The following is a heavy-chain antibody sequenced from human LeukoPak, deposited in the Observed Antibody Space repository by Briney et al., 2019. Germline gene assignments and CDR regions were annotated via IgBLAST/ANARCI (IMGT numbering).Heavy chain of an antibody. J-gene: IGHJ6*02. D-gene: IGHD5-18*01. CDR3: ARGGHGGYSYGSSYYYYYGMDV. CDR1: GGSISSYY. V-gene: IGHV4-59*01. CDR2: IYYSGST. Sequence: KTSETLSLTCTVSGGSISSYYWSWIRQPPGKGLEWIGYIYYSGSTNYNPSLKSRVTISVDTSKNQFSLKLSSVTTADTAVYYCARGGHGGYSYGSSYYYYYGMDVWGQGTTVTVSS.